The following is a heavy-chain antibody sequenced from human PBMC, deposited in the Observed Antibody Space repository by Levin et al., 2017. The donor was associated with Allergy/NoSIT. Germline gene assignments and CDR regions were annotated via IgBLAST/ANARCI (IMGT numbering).Heavy chain of an antibody. CDR3: AREPYTVVTQDYFDY. V-gene: IGHV4-39*07. CDR2: IYYSGST. J-gene: IGHJ4*02. D-gene: IGHD4-23*01. Sequence: SETLSLTCTVSGGSISSSSYYWGWIRQPPGKGLEWIGSIYYSGSTYYNPSLKSRVTISVDTSKNQFSLKLSSVTAADTAVYYCAREPYTVVTQDYFDYWGQGTLVTVSS. CDR1: GGSISSSSYY.